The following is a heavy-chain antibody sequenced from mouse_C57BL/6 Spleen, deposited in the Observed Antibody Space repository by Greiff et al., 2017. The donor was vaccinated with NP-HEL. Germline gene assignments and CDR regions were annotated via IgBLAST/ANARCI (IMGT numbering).Heavy chain of an antibody. Sequence: EVMLVESGGGLVKPGGSLKLSCAASGFTFRDYGMHWVRQAPEKGLEWVAYISSGSSTIYYADTVKGRFTISRDNAKNTLFLQMTSLRSEDTAMYYCANGYDGYAMDYWGQGTSVTVSS. J-gene: IGHJ4*01. D-gene: IGHD2-2*01. CDR1: GFTFRDYG. CDR3: ANGYDGYAMDY. CDR2: ISSGSSTI. V-gene: IGHV5-17*01.